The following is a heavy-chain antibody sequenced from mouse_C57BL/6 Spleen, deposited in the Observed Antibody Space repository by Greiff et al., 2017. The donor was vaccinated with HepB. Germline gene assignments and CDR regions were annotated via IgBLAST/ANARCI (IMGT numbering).Heavy chain of an antibody. J-gene: IGHJ2*01. CDR1: GYSFTDYN. CDR2: INPNYGTT. V-gene: IGHV1-39*01. CDR3: ARRIGSYYGSSPYYFDY. D-gene: IGHD1-1*01. Sequence: EVQRVESGPELVKPGASVKISRKASGYSFTDYNMNWVKQSNGKSLEWIGVINPNYGTTSYNQKFKGKATLTVDQSSSTAYMQLNSLTSEDSAVYYCARRIGSYYGSSPYYFDYWGQGTTLTVSS.